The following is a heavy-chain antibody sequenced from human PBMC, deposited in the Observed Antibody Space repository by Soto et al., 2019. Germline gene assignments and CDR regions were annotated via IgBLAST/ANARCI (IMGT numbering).Heavy chain of an antibody. CDR2: ISAYNGNT. Sequence: ASVKVSCKASGYTFTSYGISWVRQAPGQGLEWMGWISAYNGNTNYAQKLQGRVTMTTDTSTSTAYMELRSLRSDDTAVYYCARGPFGAYRGGDCYVYWGQGTLVTVSS. J-gene: IGHJ4*02. CDR1: GYTFTSYG. CDR3: ARGPFGAYRGGDCYVY. D-gene: IGHD2-21*01. V-gene: IGHV1-18*01.